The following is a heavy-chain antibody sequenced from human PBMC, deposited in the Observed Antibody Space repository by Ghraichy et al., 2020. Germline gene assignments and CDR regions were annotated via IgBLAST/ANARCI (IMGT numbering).Heavy chain of an antibody. Sequence: SETLSLTCTVSGGSISSYYWSWIRQPPGKGLEWIGYIYYSGSTNYNPSLKSRVTISVDTSKNQFSLKLSSVTAADTAVYYCARDGYYYDSSGYYHVNAFDIWGQGTMVTVSS. V-gene: IGHV4-59*01. CDR2: IYYSGST. D-gene: IGHD3-22*01. CDR3: ARDGYYYDSSGYYHVNAFDI. CDR1: GGSISSYY. J-gene: IGHJ3*02.